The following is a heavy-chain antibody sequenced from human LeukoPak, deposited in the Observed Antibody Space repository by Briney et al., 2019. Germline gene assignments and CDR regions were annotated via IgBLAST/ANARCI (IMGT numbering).Heavy chain of an antibody. D-gene: IGHD3-10*01. J-gene: IGHJ5*02. CDR2: INHSGST. V-gene: IGHV4-34*01. CDR3: ARGRPVLLWFGEPSNWFDP. CDR1: GGSFSGYY. Sequence: SETLSLICAVYGGSFSGYYWSWIRQPPGKGLEWIGEINHSGSTNYNPSLKSRVTISVDTSKNQFSLKLSSVTAADTAVYYCARGRPVLLWFGEPSNWFDPWGQGTLVSVSS.